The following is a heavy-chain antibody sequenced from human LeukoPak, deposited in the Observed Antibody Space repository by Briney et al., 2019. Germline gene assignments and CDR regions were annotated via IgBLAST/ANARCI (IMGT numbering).Heavy chain of an antibody. Sequence: GESLQISCKGSGYSFTSYWIGWVRQMPGKGLEGMGIIYPGDSDTRYSPSFQGQVTISADKYISTAYLQWSSLKASDTAMYYCARPYTQLCVSDAFDIWGQGTMVTVSS. CDR1: GYSFTSYW. D-gene: IGHD5-18*01. V-gene: IGHV5-51*01. CDR2: IYPGDSDT. CDR3: ARPYTQLCVSDAFDI. J-gene: IGHJ3*02.